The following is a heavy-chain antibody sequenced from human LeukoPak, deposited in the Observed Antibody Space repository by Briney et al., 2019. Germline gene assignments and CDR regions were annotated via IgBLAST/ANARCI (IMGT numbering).Heavy chain of an antibody. D-gene: IGHD3-10*01. CDR3: VRGPYGSGSYR. CDR1: GFTFSGYW. J-gene: IGHJ4*02. CDR2: INSDGSST. V-gene: IGHV3-74*01. Sequence: GGSLRLSCAASGFTFSGYWMYWVRHAPGKGLVWVSLINSDGSSTNYADSVKGRFTISRDNSKNTLYLQMNSLRAEDTAVYYCVRGPYGSGSYRWGQGTLVTVSA.